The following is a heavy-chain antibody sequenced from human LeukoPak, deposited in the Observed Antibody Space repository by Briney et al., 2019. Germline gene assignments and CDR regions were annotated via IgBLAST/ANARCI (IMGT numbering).Heavy chain of an antibody. CDR3: ASSKGGDPDYYFDY. Sequence: SETLSLTCTVSGGSISSGGYYWSWIRQPPGKGLEWIGYIYHSGSTYYNPSLKSRVTISVDRSKNQFSLKLSSVTAADTAVYYCASSKGGDPDYYFDYWGQGTLVTVSS. D-gene: IGHD2-21*01. V-gene: IGHV4-30-2*01. CDR2: IYHSGST. CDR1: GGSISSGGYY. J-gene: IGHJ4*02.